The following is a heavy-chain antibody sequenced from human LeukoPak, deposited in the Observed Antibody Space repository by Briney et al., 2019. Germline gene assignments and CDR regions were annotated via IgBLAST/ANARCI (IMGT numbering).Heavy chain of an antibody. V-gene: IGHV2-5*02. D-gene: IGHD3-3*01. CDR2: IYRDDDK. CDR1: GFSLSTSGVG. CDR3: AHRRAVSGFLEWLFDAFDI. Sequence: SGPTLVNPTQTLTLTCTFSGFSLSTSGVGVGWIRQPPGKALEWLALIYRDDDKRYSPSLKSRLTITKDTSKNQVVLTMTNMDPVDTATYYCAHRRAVSGFLEWLFDAFDIWGQGTMVTVSS. J-gene: IGHJ3*02.